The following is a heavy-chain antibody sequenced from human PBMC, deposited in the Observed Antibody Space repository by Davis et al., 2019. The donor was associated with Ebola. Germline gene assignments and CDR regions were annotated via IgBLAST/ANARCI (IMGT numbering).Heavy chain of an antibody. V-gene: IGHV1-46*01. J-gene: IGHJ6*02. D-gene: IGHD2-21*02. Sequence: ASVKVSCKASGYTFTSYYMHWVRQAPGQGLEWMGIINPSGGSTSYAQKFQGRVTMTRDTSTSTVYMELSSLRSEDTAVYYCAREHIVVVTAIYYYYGMDVWGQGTTVTVSS. CDR1: GYTFTSYY. CDR3: AREHIVVVTAIYYYYGMDV. CDR2: INPSGGST.